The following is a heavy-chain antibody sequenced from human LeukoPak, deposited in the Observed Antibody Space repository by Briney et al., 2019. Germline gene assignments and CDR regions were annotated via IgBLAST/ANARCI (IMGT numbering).Heavy chain of an antibody. D-gene: IGHD3-10*01. Sequence: SETLSLTCTVSGGSISSSSYYWGWIRQPPGKGLEWIGSIYYSGSTYYNPSLKSRVTISVDTSKNQFSLKLSSVTAADTAVYYCARQGSYYYGSGTYYNGHFDYWAQGTLVTVSS. V-gene: IGHV4-39*01. J-gene: IGHJ4*02. CDR3: ARQGSYYYGSGTYYNGHFDY. CDR1: GGSISSSSYY. CDR2: IYYSGST.